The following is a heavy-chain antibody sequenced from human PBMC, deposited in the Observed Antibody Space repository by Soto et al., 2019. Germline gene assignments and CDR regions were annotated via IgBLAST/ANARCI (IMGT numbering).Heavy chain of an antibody. Sequence: GGSLRLSCAASGFTFSSYEMNWVRQAPGKGLEWVSYISSSGSTIYYADSVKGRFTIPRDNAKNSLYLQMNSLRAEDTAVYYCARGWGVLRYLDWLDYWGQGTLVTVSS. D-gene: IGHD3-9*01. CDR3: ARGWGVLRYLDWLDY. CDR1: GFTFSSYE. CDR2: ISSSGSTI. J-gene: IGHJ4*02. V-gene: IGHV3-48*03.